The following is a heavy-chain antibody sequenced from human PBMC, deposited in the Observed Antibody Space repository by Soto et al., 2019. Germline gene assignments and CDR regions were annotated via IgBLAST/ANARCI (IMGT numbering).Heavy chain of an antibody. V-gene: IGHV1-8*01. Sequence: ASVQVSCKASGYTFTSYDINWVRQAPRQGLEWMGWMNPNSGNTGYAQKFQGRVTMTRNTSISTAYMELSSLRSEDTAVYYCARMGGRGDFWSGYYYGMDVWGQGTTVTVSS. CDR2: MNPNSGNT. D-gene: IGHD3-3*01. CDR3: ARMGGRGDFWSGYYYGMDV. CDR1: GYTFTSYD. J-gene: IGHJ6*02.